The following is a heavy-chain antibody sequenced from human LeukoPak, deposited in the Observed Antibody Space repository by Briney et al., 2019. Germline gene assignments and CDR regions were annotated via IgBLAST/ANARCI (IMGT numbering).Heavy chain of an antibody. CDR2: IYLYGTT. Sequence: PSETLSLTCSVSIGSISSSKWWSWVRQSPVKGLEWIGEIYLYGTTNYNPSFTSRVTMSVDRSRNQFSLKLTSVTAADTAVYYCARQKWEQQGRDYYFNGLDVWGPGTTVIVSS. CDR3: ARQKWEQQGRDYYFNGLDV. V-gene: IGHV4-4*02. CDR1: IGSISSSKW. J-gene: IGHJ6*02. D-gene: IGHD1/OR15-1a*01.